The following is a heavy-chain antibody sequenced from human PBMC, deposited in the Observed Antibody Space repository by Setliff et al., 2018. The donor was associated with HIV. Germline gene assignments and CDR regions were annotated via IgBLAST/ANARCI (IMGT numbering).Heavy chain of an antibody. V-gene: IGHV4-4*07. J-gene: IGHJ6*03. Sequence: PSETLSLTCTVSGDSINSYYWSWIRQAAGKGLEWIGRIYTRGNTNYNPSLRSRVTMSVDTSKNQFSLKVTSVTAADTAVYYCTRDLWGDDYYYYMDVWGKGTTVTVSS. CDR1: GDSINSYY. CDR2: IYTRGNT. D-gene: IGHD2-21*02. CDR3: TRDLWGDDYYYYMDV.